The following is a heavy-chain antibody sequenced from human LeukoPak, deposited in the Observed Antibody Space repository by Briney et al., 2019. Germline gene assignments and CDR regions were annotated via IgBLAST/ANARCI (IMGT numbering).Heavy chain of an antibody. Sequence: GGSLRLSCAASGFTFSSYSMNWVRQAPGKGLEWVGRIKRKTDGGTTDYAAPVKGRFTISRDDSKNTLYLQMNSLETEDTAVYYCTTNDAFDIWGQGTMVTVSS. V-gene: IGHV3-15*01. CDR2: IKRKTDGGTT. J-gene: IGHJ3*02. CDR1: GFTFSSYS. CDR3: TTNDAFDI.